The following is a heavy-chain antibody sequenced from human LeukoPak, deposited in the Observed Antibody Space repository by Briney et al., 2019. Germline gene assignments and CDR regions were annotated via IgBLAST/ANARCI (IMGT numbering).Heavy chain of an antibody. V-gene: IGHV4-39*07. J-gene: IGHJ4*02. D-gene: IGHD3-16*02. CDR2: IYYSGGT. CDR3: ARFQPRRYYFDY. Sequence: PSETLSLTCTVSGGSISSSSYYWGWIRQPPGKGLEWIGSIYYSGGTYYNPSLKSRVTISVDTSKNQFSLKLSSVTAADTAVYYCARFQPRRYYFDYWGQGTLVTVSS. CDR1: GGSISSSSYY.